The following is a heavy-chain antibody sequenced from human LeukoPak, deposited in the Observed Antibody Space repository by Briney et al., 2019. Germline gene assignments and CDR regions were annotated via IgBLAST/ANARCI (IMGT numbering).Heavy chain of an antibody. Sequence: SETLSLTCSVSAGSINSGSYYWNWIRQPAGKGLEWIGRIYSSGSTNYNPSLKSRVNISVDTSKNQFSLKLSSVTAADTAAYYCARVMGGRHDYSNYDAFDIWGQGTMVTVSS. CDR3: ARVMGGRHDYSNYDAFDI. D-gene: IGHD4-11*01. V-gene: IGHV4-61*02. J-gene: IGHJ3*02. CDR2: IYSSGST. CDR1: AGSINSGSYY.